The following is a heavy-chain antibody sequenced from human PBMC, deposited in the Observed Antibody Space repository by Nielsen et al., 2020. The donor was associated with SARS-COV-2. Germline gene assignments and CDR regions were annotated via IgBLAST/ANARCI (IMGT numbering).Heavy chain of an antibody. J-gene: IGHJ4*02. V-gene: IGHV4-4*02. D-gene: IGHD2-15*01. CDR1: GGSISSRNW. CDR3: ARGYCSGDSCSIFDY. Sequence: SQTLSLTCGVSGGSISSRNWWSWVRQPPGKGLEWIGEISHSGRTNYNPSLEGRLSVSTDRSNNQFSLKLTSVTAADTAMYYCARGYCSGDSCSIFDYWGQGTVVTVSS. CDR2: ISHSGRT.